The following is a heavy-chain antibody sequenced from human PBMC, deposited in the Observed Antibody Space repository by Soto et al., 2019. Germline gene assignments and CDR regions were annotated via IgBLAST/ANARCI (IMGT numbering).Heavy chain of an antibody. CDR1: GYSFTSYW. CDR3: ARTVRAAAALMGYYYYMDV. J-gene: IGHJ6*03. V-gene: IGHV5-51*04. Sequence: GASLKISCKGSGYSFTSYWIGWVRQMPGKGLEWMGIIYPGDSDTRYSPSFQVHVTISADKPISTAYLQWSSLKASDTAMYYCARTVRAAAALMGYYYYMDVGGKGTTVTVSS. CDR2: IYPGDSDT. D-gene: IGHD6-13*01.